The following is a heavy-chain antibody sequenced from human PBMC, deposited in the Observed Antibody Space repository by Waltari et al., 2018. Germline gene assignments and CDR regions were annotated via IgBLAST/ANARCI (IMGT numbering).Heavy chain of an antibody. CDR1: GFLFSNCN. D-gene: IGHD5-12*01. CDR2: ISNDGNNK. Sequence: QMQLVESGGGVVQPGRSLRLSCAASGFLFSNCNMHWVRQAPGQGLEWVAGISNDGNNKDYADSVKTRFTVSRENSKNTLYLQINSLRDDDTAVYYCVKYSGFDYFFDYWGQGTLVTVSS. CDR3: VKYSGFDYFFDY. J-gene: IGHJ4*02. V-gene: IGHV3-30*18.